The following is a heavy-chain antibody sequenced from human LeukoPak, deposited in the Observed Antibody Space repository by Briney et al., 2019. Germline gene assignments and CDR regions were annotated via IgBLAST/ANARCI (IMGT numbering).Heavy chain of an antibody. V-gene: IGHV3-53*01. D-gene: IGHD3-22*01. CDR1: GXTVSSNY. Sequence: PGGSLRLSCSASGXTVSSNYMSWVRQAPGKGLECVSVIYSGGSTYYADSVKGRFTISRDNSKNTLYLQMNSLRAEDTAVYYCAKDAPNDYYDSSGYYDYWGQGTLVTVSS. CDR2: IYSGGST. J-gene: IGHJ4*02. CDR3: AKDAPNDYYDSSGYYDY.